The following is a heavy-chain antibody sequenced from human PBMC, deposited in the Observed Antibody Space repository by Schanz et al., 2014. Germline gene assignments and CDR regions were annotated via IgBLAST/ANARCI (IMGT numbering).Heavy chain of an antibody. Sequence: VHLLESGGGLVQPGGSLRLSCAASGFSFGTYAMSWIRQTPGKGLEWISFINTGSNYINYADSVKGRFTISRDNTKNSLFLQLNSLRADDTAVYYCARNRGSGGQNWYFDLWGRGTLVTVSS. CDR2: INTGSNYI. V-gene: IGHV3-11*03. CDR1: GFSFGTYA. J-gene: IGHJ2*01. CDR3: ARNRGSGGQNWYFDL. D-gene: IGHD1-26*01.